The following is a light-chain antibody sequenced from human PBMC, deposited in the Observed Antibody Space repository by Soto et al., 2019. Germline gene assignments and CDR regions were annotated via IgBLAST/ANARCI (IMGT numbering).Light chain of an antibody. CDR1: SSNIGAGYD. V-gene: IGLV1-40*01. CDR2: GNS. Sequence: QSALTQPPSVSGAPGQRVTISCTGSSSNIGAGYDVHWYQQLPGTAPKLLIYGNSNRPSGVPDRFSGSKSGTSASLAITGLQAEDEADYYCSSYTSSSIPDVFGTGTKLTVL. CDR3: SSYTSSSIPDV. J-gene: IGLJ1*01.